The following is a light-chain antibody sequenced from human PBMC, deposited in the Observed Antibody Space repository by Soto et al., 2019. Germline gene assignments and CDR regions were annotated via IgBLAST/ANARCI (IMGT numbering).Light chain of an antibody. CDR3: QQRYSTPRT. CDR2: AAS. V-gene: IGKV1-39*01. Sequence: DIRMTQSPAARAACLASVCTITCRASQSISNYLDWYQQKPGKAPNLLIYAASSLQSGVPSRFSGSGSGTDFTLTISSLQPEDFATYYCQQRYSTPRTFGQGTKVDI. J-gene: IGKJ1*01. CDR1: QSISNY.